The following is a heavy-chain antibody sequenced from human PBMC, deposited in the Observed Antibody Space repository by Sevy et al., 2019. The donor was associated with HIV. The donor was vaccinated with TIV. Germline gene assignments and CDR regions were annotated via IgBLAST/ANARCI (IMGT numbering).Heavy chain of an antibody. D-gene: IGHD4-17*01. CDR2: IGSSSSTI. CDR3: ARDSYGDYRYWYFDL. Sequence: GGSLRLSCAASGFTFSSYSMNWVRQAPGKGLEWVSYIGSSSSTIYYADSVKGRFTISRDNAKNSLYLQMNSLRAEDTAVYYCARDSYGDYRYWYFDLWGRGTLVTVSS. J-gene: IGHJ2*01. V-gene: IGHV3-48*01. CDR1: GFTFSSYS.